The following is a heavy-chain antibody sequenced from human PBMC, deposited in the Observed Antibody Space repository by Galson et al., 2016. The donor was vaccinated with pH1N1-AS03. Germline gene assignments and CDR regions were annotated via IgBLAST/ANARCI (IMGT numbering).Heavy chain of an antibody. D-gene: IGHD1-26*01. Sequence: LTCAVSGYSISSGFHWAWVRQPPSKGLEWIGTISHSGNTYYNPSLKSRVTMSVDTSKNQFSLKLGSVTAADAAVYYCARFSGSYQFDYGGQGTLVTVSS. V-gene: IGHV4-38-2*01. CDR1: GYSISSGFH. CDR2: ISHSGNT. CDR3: ARFSGSYQFDY. J-gene: IGHJ4*02.